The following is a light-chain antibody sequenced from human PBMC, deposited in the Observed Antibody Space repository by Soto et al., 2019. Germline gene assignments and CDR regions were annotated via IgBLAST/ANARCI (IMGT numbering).Light chain of an antibody. Sequence: QSALTQPASVSGSPGQSITISCTGTSSDVGVYKYVSWYQHHPGKAPKLMIYEVSNRPSGVSNRFSGSKSGNTASLTISGLQAEDEADYYCSSYTSSSTVVFGGGTKVTVL. V-gene: IGLV2-14*01. CDR3: SSYTSSSTVV. CDR1: SSDVGVYKY. J-gene: IGLJ2*01. CDR2: EVS.